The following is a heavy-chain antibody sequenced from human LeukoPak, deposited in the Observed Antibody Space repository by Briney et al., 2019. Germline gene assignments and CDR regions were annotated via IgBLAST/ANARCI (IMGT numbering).Heavy chain of an antibody. CDR1: GFTFSSYA. CDR3: AKGNQKGPQLRFLEWLPGVAFDY. J-gene: IGHJ4*02. CDR2: ISGSGGST. D-gene: IGHD3-3*01. Sequence: GGSLRLSCAASGFTFSSYAMSWVRQAPGKGLEWVSAISGSGGSTYYADSMKGRFTLSRDNSKNTLYLKMNSLRAEDTAVYYCAKGNQKGPQLRFLEWLPGVAFDYWGQGTLVTVSS. V-gene: IGHV3-23*01.